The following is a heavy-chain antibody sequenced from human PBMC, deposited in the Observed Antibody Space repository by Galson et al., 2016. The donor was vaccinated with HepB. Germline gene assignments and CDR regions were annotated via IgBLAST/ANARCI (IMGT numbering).Heavy chain of an antibody. CDR2: IFPGDSDT. Sequence: QSGAEVKKAGESLKISCTGSGYSFANYWIGWVRQMPGKGLEWMGSIFPGDSDTQYCPSFQGQVTISADKSTNTAYLQWDGLKTSDTAIYYCARGGLTTVTVLFDFWGQGTRVTVSS. V-gene: IGHV5-51*01. D-gene: IGHD4-17*01. J-gene: IGHJ4*02. CDR1: GYSFANYW. CDR3: ARGGLTTVTVLFDF.